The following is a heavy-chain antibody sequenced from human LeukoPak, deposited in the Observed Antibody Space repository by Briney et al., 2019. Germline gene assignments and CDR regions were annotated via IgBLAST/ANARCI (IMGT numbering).Heavy chain of an antibody. V-gene: IGHV3-30*18. CDR2: ISYDGSNK. J-gene: IGHJ1*01. CDR1: GFTFSSYG. D-gene: IGHD3-10*01. Sequence: GGSLRLSCAASGFTFSSYGMHWVRQAPGKGLEWVAVISYDGSNKYYADSVKGRFTISRDNSKNTLFLQMNTLRTTAVYYCAKGFNYGSGRYEYYQHWGQGTLVTVYS. CDR3: AKGFNYGSGRYEYYQH.